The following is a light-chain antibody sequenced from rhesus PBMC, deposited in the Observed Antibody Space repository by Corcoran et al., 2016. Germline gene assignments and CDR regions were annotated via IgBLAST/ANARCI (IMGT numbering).Light chain of an antibody. J-gene: IGKJ1*01. CDR3: QQYSNWPRT. CDR1: QSVSSY. CDR2: GAS. Sequence: EIVMTQSPATLSLSPGERATLSCRASQSVSSYVAWYQQKPEQAPRLLIYGASSRATGIPDRVIGRGSGTDFTLTISSLEPEDFAVYYCQQYSNWPRTFGQGTKVEIQ. V-gene: IGKV3S9*01.